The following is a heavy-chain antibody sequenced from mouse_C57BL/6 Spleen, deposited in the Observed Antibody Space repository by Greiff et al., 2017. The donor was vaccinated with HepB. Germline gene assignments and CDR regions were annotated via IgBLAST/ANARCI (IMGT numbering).Heavy chain of an antibody. CDR2: IDPSDSYT. D-gene: IGHD1-1*01. J-gene: IGHJ2*01. CDR1: GYTFTSYW. Sequence: QVQLKQPGAELVMPGASVKLSCKASGYTFTSYWMHWVKQRPGQGLEWIGEIDPSDSYTNYNQKFKGKSTLTVDKSSSTAYMQLSSLTSEDSAVYYCARGGENGSSLFDYWGQGTTLTVSS. CDR3: ARGGENGSSLFDY. V-gene: IGHV1-69*01.